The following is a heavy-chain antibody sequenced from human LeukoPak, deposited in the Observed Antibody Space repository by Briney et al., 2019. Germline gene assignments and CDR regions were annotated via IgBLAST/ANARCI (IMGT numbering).Heavy chain of an antibody. J-gene: IGHJ4*02. D-gene: IGHD2-2*01. CDR1: GGSISSYY. V-gene: IGHV4-59*01. Sequence: SETLSLTCSVSGGSISSYYWSWIRQPPGKGLEWMGYIYYTGSTNYNPYLKSRVTISLDTYKNQFSLKLNSVTAADTAVYYCARELCSTTTCYFDFWGQGTLVTVSS. CDR3: ARELCSTTTCYFDF. CDR2: IYYTGST.